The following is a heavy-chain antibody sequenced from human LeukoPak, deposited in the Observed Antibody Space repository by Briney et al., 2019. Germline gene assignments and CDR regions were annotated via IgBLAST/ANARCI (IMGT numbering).Heavy chain of an antibody. CDR3: AKSLDY. V-gene: IGHV3-7*01. CDR2: IKQDGSET. CDR1: GFTFSTSW. Sequence: GGSLRLSCAASGFTFSTSWMDWVRQAPGKGLEWVANIKQDGSETYYVDSAKGRFTISRDNAKNSLYLQIDSLRFDDTAIYYCAKSLDYWGQGTLVTVSS. J-gene: IGHJ4*02.